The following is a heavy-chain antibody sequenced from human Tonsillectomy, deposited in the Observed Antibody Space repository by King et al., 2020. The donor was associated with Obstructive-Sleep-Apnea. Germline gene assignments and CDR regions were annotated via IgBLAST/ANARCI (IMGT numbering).Heavy chain of an antibody. J-gene: IGHJ4*02. CDR1: GFTFSSYG. D-gene: IGHD3-10*01. Sequence: QLVQSGGGVVQPGRSLRLSCAASGFTFSSYGMHWVRQAPGKGLEWVAVISYDGINKYYADSVKGRFTISRDNSRNTLYLQMNSLRAEDTAVYYCAKDSLVYYGSGSYYDYWGQGTLVTVSS. V-gene: IGHV3-30*18. CDR2: ISYDGINK. CDR3: AKDSLVYYGSGSYYDY.